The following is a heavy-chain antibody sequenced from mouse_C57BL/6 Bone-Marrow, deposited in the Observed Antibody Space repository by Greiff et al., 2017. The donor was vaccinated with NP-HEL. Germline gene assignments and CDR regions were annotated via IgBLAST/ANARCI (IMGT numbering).Heavy chain of an antibody. CDR1: GYTFTSYW. CDR2: IHPNSGST. V-gene: IGHV1-64*01. J-gene: IGHJ2*01. CDR3: ARSGHFDY. D-gene: IGHD3-1*01. Sequence: VQLQESGAELVKPGASVKLSCKASGYTFTSYWMHWVKQRPGQGLEWIGMIHPNSGSTNYNEKFKSKATLTVDKSSSPAYMQLSSLTSEDSAVYYCARSGHFDYWGQGTTLTVSS.